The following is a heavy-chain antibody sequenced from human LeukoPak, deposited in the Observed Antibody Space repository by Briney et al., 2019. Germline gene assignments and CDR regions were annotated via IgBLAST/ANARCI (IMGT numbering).Heavy chain of an antibody. CDR2: ISWNSGII. CDR3: AKSSGDSYFDY. V-gene: IGHV3-9*01. Sequence: GRSLRLSCVASGFTFDDYAMHWARQAPGKGLEWVSRISWNSGIIDYADSVKGRFTISRDNAENSLYLQIDSLRAEDTAFYYCAKSSGDSYFDYWGQGTLVTVSS. J-gene: IGHJ4*02. CDR1: GFTFDDYA. D-gene: IGHD3-10*01.